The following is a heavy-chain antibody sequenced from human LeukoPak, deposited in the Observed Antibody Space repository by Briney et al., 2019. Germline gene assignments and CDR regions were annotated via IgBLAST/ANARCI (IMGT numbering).Heavy chain of an antibody. CDR2: INPNSGGT. CDR3: AREEEGYYDSSGARGPDY. V-gene: IGHV1-2*06. CDR1: GYTFTGYY. J-gene: IGHJ4*02. Sequence: ASVTVSCTASGYTFTGYYMRWVRQAPGQGLEWMGRINPNSGGTNYAQKFQGRVTMTRDTSTSTVYMELSSLRSEDTAVYYCAREEEGYYDSSGARGPDYWGQGTLVTAS. D-gene: IGHD3-22*01.